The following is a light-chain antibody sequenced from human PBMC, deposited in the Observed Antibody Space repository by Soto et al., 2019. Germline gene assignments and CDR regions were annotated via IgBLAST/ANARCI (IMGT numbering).Light chain of an antibody. CDR1: QSINSW. Sequence: DIQMTQSPSTLSASVGDRVTITCRASQSINSWLACYQHKPGKAPKLLIYKASDLDIGVPSRFGGSGSGTEFNLTISSLQPDDFGTYYCHQYNSYPITFGGGTKVEIK. J-gene: IGKJ4*01. CDR3: HQYNSYPIT. CDR2: KAS. V-gene: IGKV1-5*03.